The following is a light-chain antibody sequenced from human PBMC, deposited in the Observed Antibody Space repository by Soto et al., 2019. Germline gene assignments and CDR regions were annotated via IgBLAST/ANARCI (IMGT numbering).Light chain of an antibody. CDR2: GNS. CDR3: QSYDNSLSGFYV. Sequence: QSVLTQPPSMSGAPGQRVTISCTGSSSNIGANSDVHWYQQLTGAAPKLLIFGNSKRPSGVSDRFSGSKSGTSASLAITGLQAEDEADYYCQSYDNSLSGFYVFGTGTKVTVL. CDR1: SSNIGANSD. J-gene: IGLJ1*01. V-gene: IGLV1-40*01.